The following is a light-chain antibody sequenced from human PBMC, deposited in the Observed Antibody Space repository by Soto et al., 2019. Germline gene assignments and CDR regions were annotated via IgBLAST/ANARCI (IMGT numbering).Light chain of an antibody. V-gene: IGKV1-5*03. CDR2: KAS. CDR1: QRISNW. J-gene: IGKJ1*01. CDR3: QQYNTYSRA. Sequence: DIQMTQSPSTLSASVGDRVTITCRASQRISNWLAWYQQRPGKAPKLLIYKASSLEGGVPSRFSGSGSGTEFSLTISSLQPEDFATYYCQQYNTYSRAFGQGNKVDIK.